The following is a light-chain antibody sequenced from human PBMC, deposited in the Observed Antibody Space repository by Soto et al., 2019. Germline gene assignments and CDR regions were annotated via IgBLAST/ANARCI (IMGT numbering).Light chain of an antibody. J-gene: IGKJ1*01. CDR1: QSVSSY. CDR2: DAS. CDR3: QQRRKSPPT. V-gene: IGKV3-11*01. Sequence: EIVLTQSPASLSCSAGERAALSFRASQSVSSYLAWYQQKPGQAPRLLIYDASTRATGIPARFSGGGSGTDFTLTITSLEPEDFAVYYCQQRRKSPPTFGQGTQLDIK.